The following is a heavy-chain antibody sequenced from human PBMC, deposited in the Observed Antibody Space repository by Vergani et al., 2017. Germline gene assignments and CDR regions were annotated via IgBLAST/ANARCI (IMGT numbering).Heavy chain of an antibody. J-gene: IGHJ6*03. CDR2: IIPILGIA. CDR1: GGTFSSYT. Sequence: QVQLVQSGAEVKKPGSSVKVSCKASGGTFSSYTISWVRQAPGQGLEWMGRIIPILGIANYAQKFQGRVTITADESTSTAYMELSSLRSEDTAVYYCARGRGYYDFWSGYYPRSDYYYMDVWGKGTTVTVSS. D-gene: IGHD3-3*01. CDR3: ARGRGYYDFWSGYYPRSDYYYMDV. V-gene: IGHV1-69*02.